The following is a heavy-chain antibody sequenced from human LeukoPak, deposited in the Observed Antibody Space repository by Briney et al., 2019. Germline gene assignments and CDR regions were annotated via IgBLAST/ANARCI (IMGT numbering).Heavy chain of an antibody. V-gene: IGHV3-30*02. D-gene: IGHD1-14*01. CDR1: GFTFSSYG. CDR2: IRYGGTNK. J-gene: IGHJ4*02. Sequence: GGSLRLSCAASGFTFSSYGRPWVRQAPGKWLEWVAFIRYGGTNKYYADSVKGRFTISRDNSKNTLYLQMNSLRVEDTAVYYCAKGDGSDYFDYWGQGTLVTVSS. CDR3: AKGDGSDYFDY.